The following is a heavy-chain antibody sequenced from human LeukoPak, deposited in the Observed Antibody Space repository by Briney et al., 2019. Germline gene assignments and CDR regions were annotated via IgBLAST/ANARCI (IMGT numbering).Heavy chain of an antibody. Sequence: SETLSLTCTVSGGSISSSSYYWGWIRQPPGKGLEWIESIYYSGSTYYNPSLKSRVTISVDTSKNQFSLKLSSVTAADTAVYYCAREGRIAAAGLDYWGQGTLVTVSS. D-gene: IGHD6-13*01. CDR1: GGSISSSSYY. V-gene: IGHV4-39*01. J-gene: IGHJ4*02. CDR3: AREGRIAAAGLDY. CDR2: IYYSGST.